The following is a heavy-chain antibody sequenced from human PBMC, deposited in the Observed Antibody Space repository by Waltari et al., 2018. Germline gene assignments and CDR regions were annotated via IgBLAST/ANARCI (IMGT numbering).Heavy chain of an antibody. CDR3: ARDPGSSIFGVVIAVAFDI. CDR1: GYTFTDYY. CDR2: INPSNGGT. V-gene: IGHV1-2*02. J-gene: IGHJ3*02. D-gene: IGHD3-3*01. Sequence: QVQLVQSGAEVKKPGAAVKVSCKASGYTFTDYYLHWVRQAPGQGLEWMGWINPSNGGTNYAQKFQDRVTMTRDTSISTAYFELSGLRSDDTALYYCARDPGSSIFGVVIAVAFDIWGQGTMVTVSS.